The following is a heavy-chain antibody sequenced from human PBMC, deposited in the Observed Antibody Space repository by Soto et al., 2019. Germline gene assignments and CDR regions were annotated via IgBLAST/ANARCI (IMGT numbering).Heavy chain of an antibody. D-gene: IGHD2-21*01. V-gene: IGHV2-5*02. Sequence: QITLKESGPTLVKPTQTLTLTCTFSGFSLSTTGVGVGWIRQPPGKALEWLALIYWDDDKRYNPSLKSRLTITNDTSKNQVVLTTTNMAPVDTATEYCVQSRFDGDCLRSYSSHSYYGLDVLGQGTTFTVSS. CDR2: IYWDDDK. CDR1: GFSLSTTGVG. J-gene: IGHJ6*02. CDR3: VQSRFDGDCLRSYSSHSYYGLDV.